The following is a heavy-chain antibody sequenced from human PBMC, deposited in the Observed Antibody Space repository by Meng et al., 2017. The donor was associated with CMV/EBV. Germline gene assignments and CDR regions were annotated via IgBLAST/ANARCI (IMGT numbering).Heavy chain of an antibody. D-gene: IGHD3/OR15-3a*01. CDR3: ARDRTGYPFDY. CDR1: GFTFSDYY. J-gene: IGHJ4*02. CDR2: ISSSSSYT. Sequence: VELVELGVGLVKPGGPLRLSCAASGFTFSDYYMSWIRQAPGKGLEWVSYISSSSSYTNYADSVKGRFTISRDNAKNSLYLQMNSLRAEDTAVYYCARDRTGYPFDYWGQGTLVTVSS. V-gene: IGHV3-11*05.